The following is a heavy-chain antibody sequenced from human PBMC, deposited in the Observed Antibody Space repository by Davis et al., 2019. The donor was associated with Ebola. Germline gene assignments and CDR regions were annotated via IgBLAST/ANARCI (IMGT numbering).Heavy chain of an antibody. Sequence: PGGSLRLSCAASGFTFDDYAMHWVRQAPGKGLEWVSGISWNSGSIGYADSVKGRFTISRDNAKNSLYLQMNSLRAEDTALYYCAKDWDSGSYRDAFDIWGQGTMVTVSS. V-gene: IGHV3-9*01. CDR1: GFTFDDYA. CDR3: AKDWDSGSYRDAFDI. D-gene: IGHD1-26*01. CDR2: ISWNSGSI. J-gene: IGHJ3*02.